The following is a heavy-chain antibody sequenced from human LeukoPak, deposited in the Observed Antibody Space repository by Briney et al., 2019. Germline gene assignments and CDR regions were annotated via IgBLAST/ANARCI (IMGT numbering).Heavy chain of an antibody. CDR1: GFSFSSYW. CDR2: IISSGITI. V-gene: IGHV3-48*04. J-gene: IGHJ5*02. Sequence: GGSLRLSCAASGFSFSSYWMSWVRQAPGKVLEGVSYIISSGITIYSADSVKGRFTISRDNAKNSLYLQMNGLEPEDTAVFYCARLTYYYDSSGYLNRCDPWRQGTLVTVSS. CDR3: ARLTYYYDSSGYLNRCDP. D-gene: IGHD3-22*01.